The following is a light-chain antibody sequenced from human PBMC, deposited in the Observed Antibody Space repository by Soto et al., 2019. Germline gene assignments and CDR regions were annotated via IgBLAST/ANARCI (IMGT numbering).Light chain of an antibody. V-gene: IGKV1-33*01. Sequence: DIQMTQSPSSLSASVGDRVTITCQASQDISNYLNWYQQKSGKAPKLLIYDASNLETGVPSRFSGSGSGTDFSFTISSPQPEDIATYYCQQYQNLPYTFGQGTKLEIK. CDR2: DAS. J-gene: IGKJ2*01. CDR1: QDISNY. CDR3: QQYQNLPYT.